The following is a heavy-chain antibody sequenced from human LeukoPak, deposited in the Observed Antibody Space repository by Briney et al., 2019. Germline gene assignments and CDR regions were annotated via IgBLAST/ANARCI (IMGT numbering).Heavy chain of an antibody. CDR2: IKQDGSEE. D-gene: IGHD4-17*01. Sequence: GGSLRLSCAASGFTFSSHCMNWVRQAPGKGLEWVANIKQDGSEENYVDSVKGRFTISRDNAKNSLYLQMNSLGVEDTAIYYCARDYGDSYHYGMDVWGQGTTVTVSS. CDR1: GFTFSSHC. J-gene: IGHJ6*02. V-gene: IGHV3-7*01. CDR3: ARDYGDSYHYGMDV.